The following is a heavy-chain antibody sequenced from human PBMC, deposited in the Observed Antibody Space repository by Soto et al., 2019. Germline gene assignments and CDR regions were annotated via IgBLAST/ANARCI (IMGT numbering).Heavy chain of an antibody. CDR3: ARTNTNYYDSSGYSWFDP. CDR1: GYTFTSYG. V-gene: IGHV1-18*04. CDR2: ISAYNGNT. D-gene: IGHD3-22*01. J-gene: IGHJ5*02. Sequence: ASVKVSCKASGYTFTSYGISWVLQAPGQGLEWMGWISAYNGNTNYAQKLQGRVTMTTDTSTSTAYMELRSLRSDDTAVYYCARTNTNYYDSSGYSWFDPWGQGTLVTVSS.